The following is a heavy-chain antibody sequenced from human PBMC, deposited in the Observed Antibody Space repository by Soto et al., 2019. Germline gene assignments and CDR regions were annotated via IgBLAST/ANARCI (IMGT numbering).Heavy chain of an antibody. CDR3: VKGEYYYDTSGYYPFDY. CDR2: ISINGGST. CDR1: GFTLAIYA. Sequence: PGGNLRLACSASGFTLAIYAMHCVPQAPGKGLEYVSSISINGGSTHYADSVKGRFTISRGNSKNTQYLQMSSLRADDTALYYCVKGEYYYDTSGYYPFDYWGQGT. V-gene: IGHV3-64D*06. J-gene: IGHJ4*02. D-gene: IGHD3-22*01.